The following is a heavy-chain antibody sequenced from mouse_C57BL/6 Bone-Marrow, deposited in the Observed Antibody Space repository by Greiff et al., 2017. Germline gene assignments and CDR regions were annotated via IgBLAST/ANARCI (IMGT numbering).Heavy chain of an antibody. J-gene: IGHJ2*01. D-gene: IGHD2-10*02. CDR1: GYAFSSSW. CDR3: ARPLGYLDD. CDR2: IYPGDGDT. V-gene: IGHV1-82*01. Sequence: QVQLQQSGPELVKPGASVKISCKASGYAFSSSWMNWVKQRPGKGLEWIGLIYPGDGDTNYNGKFKGKATLTADKSSSTAYMQLSSQASEDSAVYFCARPLGYLDDWGQGTTLAVAS.